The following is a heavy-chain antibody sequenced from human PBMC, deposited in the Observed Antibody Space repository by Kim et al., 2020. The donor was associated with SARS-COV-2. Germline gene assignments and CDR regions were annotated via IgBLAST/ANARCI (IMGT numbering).Heavy chain of an antibody. J-gene: IGHJ4*02. V-gene: IGHV3-48*02. CDR2: ISSTSSLM. Sequence: GGSLRLSCAASGFTFSTYSMIWVRQAPGKGLEWVSYISSTSSLMYYADSVKGRFTISRDNAKNSVYLQMSSLRDEDTAIYYCARVTQFDYWGQGTLVTVSS. CDR3: ARVTQFDY. CDR1: GFTFSTYS.